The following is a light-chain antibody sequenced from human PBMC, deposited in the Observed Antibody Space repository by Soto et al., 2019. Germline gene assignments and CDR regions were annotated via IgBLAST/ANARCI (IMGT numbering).Light chain of an antibody. CDR1: RNISSN. CDR2: GAS. J-gene: IGKJ1*01. V-gene: IGKV3-15*01. CDR3: QQYNNWLWT. Sequence: EIVMTQSPATLSVSPGERATLSCRASRNISSNLAWYQQKPGQAPRVLIDGASTRATGIPARFSGSGSGTEFTLTISSLQSEDFAVYYCQQYNNWLWTFGQGTKVEIK.